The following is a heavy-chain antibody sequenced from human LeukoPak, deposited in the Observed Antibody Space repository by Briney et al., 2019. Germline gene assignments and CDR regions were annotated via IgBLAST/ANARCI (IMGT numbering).Heavy chain of an antibody. CDR3: ARGHLLNGWFKYDAFEI. CDR1: GGSISSYY. J-gene: IGHJ3*02. Sequence: PSETLSLTCTVSGGSISSYYWSWIRQPPGKGLEWIGYIYYSGSTNYNPSLKSRVTISVDTSKNRFSLKLTSVTAADTAVYYCARGHLLNGWFKYDAFEIWGQGTMVTVSS. V-gene: IGHV4-59*01. CDR2: IYYSGST. D-gene: IGHD6-19*01.